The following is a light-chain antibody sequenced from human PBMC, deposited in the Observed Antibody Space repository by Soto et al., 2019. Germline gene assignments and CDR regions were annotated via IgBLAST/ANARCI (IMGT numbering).Light chain of an antibody. J-gene: IGLJ3*02. CDR3: SSYTSSSTWV. CDR1: SSDVGGSNY. Sequence: QSALTQPASVSGSPGQSITISCTGTSSDVGGSNYVSWYQQHPGKAPKLVISEVSNRPSGVSNRFSGSKSGNTASLTISGLQAEDEADYYCSSYTSSSTWVFGGGTKLTVL. CDR2: EVS. V-gene: IGLV2-14*01.